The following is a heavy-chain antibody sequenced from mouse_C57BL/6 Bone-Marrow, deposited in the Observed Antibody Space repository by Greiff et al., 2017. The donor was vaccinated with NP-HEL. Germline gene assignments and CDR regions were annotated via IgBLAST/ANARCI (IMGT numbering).Heavy chain of an antibody. D-gene: IGHD1-1*01. CDR3: ARRERSYYYSSSPFAY. CDR1: GYTFTEYT. J-gene: IGHJ3*01. V-gene: IGHV1-62-2*01. CDR2: FYPGSGSI. Sequence: QVQLQQSGAELVKPGASVKLSCKASGYTFTEYTIHWVKQRSGQGLEWIGWFYPGSGSIKYNEKFKDRATLTADKASSTVYMEHSRLTSEDYAVYYCARRERSYYYSSSPFAYWGQGTLVTVSA.